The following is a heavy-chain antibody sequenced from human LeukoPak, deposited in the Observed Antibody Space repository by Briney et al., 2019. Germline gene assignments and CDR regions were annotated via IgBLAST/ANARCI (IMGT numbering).Heavy chain of an antibody. CDR2: MNPNSGNT. CDR3: ARQEAPYYDFWSGDSNWFDP. D-gene: IGHD3-3*01. CDR1: GYTFTSYD. Sequence: GASVKVSCKASGYTFTSYDINWVRQATGQGLEWMGWMNPNSGNTGYAQKFQGRVTMTRNTSISTAYMELSSLRSEDTAVYYCARQEAPYYDFWSGDSNWFDPWGQGTLVTVSS. J-gene: IGHJ5*02. V-gene: IGHV1-8*01.